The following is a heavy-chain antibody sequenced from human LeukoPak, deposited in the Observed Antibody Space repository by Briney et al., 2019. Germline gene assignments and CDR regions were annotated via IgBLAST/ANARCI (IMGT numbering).Heavy chain of an antibody. CDR3: VGGYDPHY. Sequence: GGSLRLSCAASGFTFSNFWMHWVRQAPGKGLVWVSRINSDGSDTSCADSVKGRLTISRDNAKNTLYLQMNSLRAEDTAIYYCVGGYDPHYWGQGTLVTVSS. CDR1: GFTFSNFW. D-gene: IGHD2-8*02. J-gene: IGHJ4*02. V-gene: IGHV3-74*01. CDR2: INSDGSDT.